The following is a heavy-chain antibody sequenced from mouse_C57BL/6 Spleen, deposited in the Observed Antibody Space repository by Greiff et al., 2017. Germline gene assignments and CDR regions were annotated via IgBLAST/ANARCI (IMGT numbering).Heavy chain of an antibody. D-gene: IGHD2-3*01. CDR1: GYTFTSYW. J-gene: IGHJ3*01. Sequence: VQLQQSGAELVMPGASVKLSCKASGYTFTSYWMHWVKQRPGQGLEWIGEIDPSDSYTNYNQKFKGKSTLTVDKSSSTAYMQLSSLTSEDSAVYYCARVGYYVGFAYWGQGTLVTVSA. CDR3: ARVGYYVGFAY. CDR2: IDPSDSYT. V-gene: IGHV1-69*01.